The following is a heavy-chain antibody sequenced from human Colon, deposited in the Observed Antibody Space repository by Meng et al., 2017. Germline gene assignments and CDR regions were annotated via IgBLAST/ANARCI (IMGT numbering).Heavy chain of an antibody. V-gene: IGHV3-7*01. D-gene: IGHD2-2*01. J-gene: IGHJ4*02. CDR1: GFTFSSYW. Sequence: GESLKISCAASGFTFSSYWMSWVRQAPGKGLEWVANIKQDGSEKYYVDSVKGRFTISRDNAENSLFLQMNSLRAEDTAVYYCARRGIDSSLDYWGQGTLVTVSS. CDR3: ARRGIDSSLDY. CDR2: IKQDGSEK.